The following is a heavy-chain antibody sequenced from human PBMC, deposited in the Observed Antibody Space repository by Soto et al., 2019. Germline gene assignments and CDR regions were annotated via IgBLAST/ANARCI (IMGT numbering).Heavy chain of an antibody. CDR1: GGSISSYY. D-gene: IGHD3-10*01. CDR3: ARLWFGFAAFDY. J-gene: IGHJ4*02. V-gene: IGHV4-59*08. Sequence: SETLSLTCTVSGGSISSYYWSWIRQPPGKGLEWIGYIYYSGSTNYNPSLKSRVTISVDTSKNQFSLKLSSVTAADTAVYYCARLWFGFAAFDYWGQGTLVTVSS. CDR2: IYYSGST.